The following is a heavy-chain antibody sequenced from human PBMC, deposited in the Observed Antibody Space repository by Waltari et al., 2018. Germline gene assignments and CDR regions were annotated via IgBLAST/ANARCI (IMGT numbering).Heavy chain of an antibody. CDR3: ARCMVRPNWFDP. D-gene: IGHD3-10*01. J-gene: IGHJ5*02. Sequence: QVQLQESGPGLVKPSETLSLTCTVSGGSISSHYWSWIRQPPGKGLEWIGYIYYSGSTNYNPSLKSRVTISVDTSKNQFSLKLSSVTAADTAVYYCARCMVRPNWFDPWGQGTLVTVSS. V-gene: IGHV4-59*11. CDR2: IYYSGST. CDR1: GGSISSHY.